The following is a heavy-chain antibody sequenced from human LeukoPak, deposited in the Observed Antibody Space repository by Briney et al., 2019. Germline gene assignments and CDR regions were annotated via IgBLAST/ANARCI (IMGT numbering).Heavy chain of an antibody. CDR3: ARDIAYCGGDCYVQFDP. CDR2: IYTSGRT. CDR1: GGSISSGSYY. V-gene: IGHV4-61*02. D-gene: IGHD2-21*02. J-gene: IGHJ5*02. Sequence: SQTLSLTCSVSGGSISSGSYYWSWIRQPAGKGLEWIGRIYTSGRTNYNPSLKRRVTISVDTTKNQFSLKLSAVTAADTAVYYCARDIAYCGGDCYVQFDPWGQGTLVTVSS.